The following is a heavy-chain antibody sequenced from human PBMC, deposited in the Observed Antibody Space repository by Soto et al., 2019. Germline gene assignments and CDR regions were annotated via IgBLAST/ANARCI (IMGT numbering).Heavy chain of an antibody. V-gene: IGHV3-23*01. J-gene: IGHJ6*02. Sequence: RGSLRLSCAASGFTFSSYAMTWGLQAPGKGLEWVSGISGSGGSTYYADSVKGRFTISRDNSKSTLYLQMNSLRAEDTAVYYCAREGYCGADCSLCYGMDVWGQGTTYNVSS. D-gene: IGHD2-21*02. CDR2: ISGSGGST. CDR1: GFTFSSYA. CDR3: AREGYCGADCSLCYGMDV.